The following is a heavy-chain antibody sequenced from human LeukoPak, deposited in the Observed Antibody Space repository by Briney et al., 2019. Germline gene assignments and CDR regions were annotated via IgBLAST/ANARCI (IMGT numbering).Heavy chain of an antibody. CDR2: INSDGSST. D-gene: IGHD6-6*01. CDR3: ARGLSGYASSLGY. CDR1: GFTFSSYW. Sequence: PGGSLRLSCAASGFTFSSYWMHWVRQAPGKGLVWVSRINSDGSSTSCADSVRGRFSISRDNAKNTLYLQMNSLRAEDTAVYYCARGLSGYASSLGYWGQGTLVTVSA. J-gene: IGHJ4*02. V-gene: IGHV3-74*01.